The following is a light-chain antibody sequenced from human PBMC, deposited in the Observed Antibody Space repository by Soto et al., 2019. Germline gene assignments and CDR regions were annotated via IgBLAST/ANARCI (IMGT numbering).Light chain of an antibody. J-gene: IGLJ2*01. V-gene: IGLV2-14*03. CDR1: SSDVGGYNS. CDR3: SSYTNSSTVV. CDR2: NVD. Sequence: QSALTQVASVSGSPGQSITISCTGTSSDVGGYNSVSWYHQHPGKAPKLMIYNVDYRPSGVSNRISGSKSGNTASLTISGLQAEDEANYYCSSYTNSSTVVFGGGTKLTVL.